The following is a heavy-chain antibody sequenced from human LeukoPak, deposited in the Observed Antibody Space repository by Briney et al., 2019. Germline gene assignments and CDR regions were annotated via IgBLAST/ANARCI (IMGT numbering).Heavy chain of an antibody. J-gene: IGHJ6*02. CDR2: INHSGST. V-gene: IGHV4-34*01. D-gene: IGHD5-18*01. CDR1: GGSFSGYY. Sequence: SETLSLTCAVHGGSFSGYYWSWIRQPPGKGLEWIGEINHSGSTNYNPSLKSRVTISVDTSKNQFSLKLSSVTAADTAVYYCARELGGYSYGYYYYYGMDVWGQGTTVTVSS. CDR3: ARELGGYSYGYYYYYGMDV.